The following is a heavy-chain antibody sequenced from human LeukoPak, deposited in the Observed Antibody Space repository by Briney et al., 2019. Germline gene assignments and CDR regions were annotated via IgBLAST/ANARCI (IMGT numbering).Heavy chain of an antibody. V-gene: IGHV4-59*08. CDR3: ARHGSVSSGALV. D-gene: IGHD3-22*01. CDR1: GGSISSYY. J-gene: IGHJ4*02. Sequence: SETLSLTCAVSGGSISSYYWSWIRQPSGEGLEWIGYIFYSGSTNYNPSLKSRVTISVDTSKNQFSLKLSSVTAADTAVYYCARHGSVSSGALVWGQGTLVTVSS. CDR2: IFYSGST.